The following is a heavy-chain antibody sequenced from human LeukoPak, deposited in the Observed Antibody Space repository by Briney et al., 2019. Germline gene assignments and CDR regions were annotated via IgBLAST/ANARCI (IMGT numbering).Heavy chain of an antibody. CDR1: RYTFTSYD. Sequence: GASVKVSCKASRYTFTSYDINWVRQATGQGLEWMGWMNPNSGNTGYAQKFQGRVTMTTNTSISTAYMELSSLRSEDTAVYYCARREYGSGSYHLVYWGQGTLVTVSS. CDR3: ARREYGSGSYHLVY. J-gene: IGHJ4*02. V-gene: IGHV1-8*01. D-gene: IGHD3-10*01. CDR2: MNPNSGNT.